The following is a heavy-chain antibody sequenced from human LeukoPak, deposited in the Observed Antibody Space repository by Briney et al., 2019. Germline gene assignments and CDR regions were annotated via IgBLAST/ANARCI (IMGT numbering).Heavy chain of an antibody. CDR1: GLTFSSYW. J-gene: IGHJ6*03. V-gene: IGHV3-7*01. D-gene: IGHD4-11*01. CDR3: ASATVTTYDFYYYMDV. Sequence: GGSLRLSCAASGLTFSSYWMSWVRQAPGKGLEWVANINQDGSETYYVDSVKGRFTISRDNAKNTLYLQMNSLRAEDTAVYYCASATVTTYDFYYYMDVWGKGTTVTVSS. CDR2: INQDGSET.